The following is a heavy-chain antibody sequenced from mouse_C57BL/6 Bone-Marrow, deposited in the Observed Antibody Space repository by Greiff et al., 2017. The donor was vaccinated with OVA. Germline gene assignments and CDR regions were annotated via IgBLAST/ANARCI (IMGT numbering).Heavy chain of an antibody. CDR1: GYTFTSYW. Sequence: VKLQQPGAELVKPGASVKVSCKASGYTFTSYWMHWVKQRPGQGLEWIGRIHPSDSDTNYNQKFKGKATLTVDKSSSTAYMQLSSLTSEDSAVYYCAISPLRYLRWCFDVWGTGTTVTVSS. CDR3: AISPLRYLRWCFDV. CDR2: IHPSDSDT. V-gene: IGHV1-74*01. J-gene: IGHJ1*03. D-gene: IGHD1-1*01.